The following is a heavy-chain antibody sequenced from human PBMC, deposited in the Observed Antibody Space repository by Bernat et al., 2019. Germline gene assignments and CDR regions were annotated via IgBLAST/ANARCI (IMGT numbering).Heavy chain of an antibody. CDR1: GGSISSYY. V-gene: IGHV4-4*07. J-gene: IGHJ4*02. CDR3: AGVGSSGWYFEY. D-gene: IGHD6-19*01. CDR2: IYTSGST. Sequence: QVQLQESGPGLVKPSETLSLTCTVSGGSISSYYWTWIRQPAGKGLEGIGRIYTSGSTNYNPSLKSRVTMSVDTSKNQFPLKVISVTAADAAVYYCAGVGSSGWYFEYWGQGILVTVSS.